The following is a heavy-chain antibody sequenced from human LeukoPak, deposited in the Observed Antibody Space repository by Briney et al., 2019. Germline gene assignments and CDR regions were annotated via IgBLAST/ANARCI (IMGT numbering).Heavy chain of an antibody. D-gene: IGHD3-16*01. CDR1: GFTFSSYA. CDR3: ARDGGGASFGFDY. J-gene: IGHJ4*02. V-gene: IGHV3-30*04. Sequence: PGGSLRLSCAASGFTFSSYAMHWGRQAPGKGLEWVAVISYDGSNKYYVDSVKGRFTISRDNSKNTLYLQMNSLRAEDTAVYYCARDGGGASFGFDYWGQGTLVTVSS. CDR2: ISYDGSNK.